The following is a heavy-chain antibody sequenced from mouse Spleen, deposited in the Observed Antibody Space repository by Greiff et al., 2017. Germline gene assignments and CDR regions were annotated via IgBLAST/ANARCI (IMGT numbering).Heavy chain of an antibody. CDR1: GFSLTSYG. D-gene: IGHD2-4*01. J-gene: IGHJ4*01. CDR2: IWRGGST. Sequence: VQLQQSGPGLVQPSQSLSITCTVSGFSLTSYGVHWVRQSPGKGLEWLGVIWRGGSTDYNAAFMSRLSITKDNSKSQVFFKMNSLQADDTAIYYCARGAYYDYDEVAMDYWGQGTSVTVSS. CDR3: ARGAYYDYDEVAMDY. V-gene: IGHV2-5*01.